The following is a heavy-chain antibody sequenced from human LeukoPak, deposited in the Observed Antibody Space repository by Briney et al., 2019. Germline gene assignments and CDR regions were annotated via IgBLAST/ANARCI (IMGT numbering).Heavy chain of an antibody. V-gene: IGHV3-30*18. Sequence: GGSLRLSCAASGFTFSTYGMHWVRQAPGKGLEWVALISYDGSNKYYADSVKGRFTVSRDNSKNTLCLQVNSLRAEDTAVYYCAKDGSGWYGDYWGQGTLVTVSS. CDR1: GFTFSTYG. CDR3: AKDGSGWYGDY. J-gene: IGHJ4*02. CDR2: ISYDGSNK. D-gene: IGHD6-19*01.